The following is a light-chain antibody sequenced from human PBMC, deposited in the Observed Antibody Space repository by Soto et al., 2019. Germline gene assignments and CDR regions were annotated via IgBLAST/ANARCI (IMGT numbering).Light chain of an antibody. CDR3: QQYTKWPLT. J-gene: IGKJ4*01. Sequence: EIVMTQSPATLSVSPGERATLSCRASQSVYSNLAWYQQKPGQAPRLLIYHASTRATGIPARFSGGGSGTEFTLTISSLQSEDFAVDYCQQYTKWPLTFGGGTKVEIK. V-gene: IGKV3-15*01. CDR1: QSVYSN. CDR2: HAS.